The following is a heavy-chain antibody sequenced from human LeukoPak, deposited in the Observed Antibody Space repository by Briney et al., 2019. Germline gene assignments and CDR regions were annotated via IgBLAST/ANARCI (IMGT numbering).Heavy chain of an antibody. Sequence: PSETLSLTCTVSGGSISSGSYYWSWIRQPAGKGLEWIGRIYTGGSTNYNPSLKSRVTISVDTSKNQFSLKLSSVTAADTAVYYCARAGPFANWFDPWGQGTLVTVSS. CDR1: GGSISSGSYY. D-gene: IGHD3-10*01. J-gene: IGHJ5*02. V-gene: IGHV4-61*02. CDR2: IYTGGST. CDR3: ARAGPFANWFDP.